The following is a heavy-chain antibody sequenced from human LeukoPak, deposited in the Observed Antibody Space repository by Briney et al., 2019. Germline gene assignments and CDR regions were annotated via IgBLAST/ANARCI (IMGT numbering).Heavy chain of an antibody. CDR3: ARNRYCSSTSCYSGFDY. J-gene: IGHJ4*02. D-gene: IGHD2-2*01. Sequence: SQTLSLTCAISGDSVSSNSAAWNWIRQSPSRGLEWLGRTYYRSKWYNYYAVSVKSRITINTDTSKNQFSLQLNSVTPEDTAVYYCARNRYCSSTSCYSGFDYWGQGTLVTVSS. V-gene: IGHV6-1*01. CDR2: TYYRSKWYN. CDR1: GDSVSSNSAA.